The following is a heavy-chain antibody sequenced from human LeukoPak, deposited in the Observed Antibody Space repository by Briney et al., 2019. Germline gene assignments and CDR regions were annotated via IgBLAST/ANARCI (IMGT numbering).Heavy chain of an antibody. D-gene: IGHD5-18*01. CDR1: GYTFTSYY. CDR3: ARGAVDTAMDPDFDY. J-gene: IGHJ4*02. CDR2: INPSGGST. Sequence: ASVKVSCKASGYTFTSYYMHWVRQAPGQGLEWMGIINPSGGSTSYAQKFQGRVTMTRDTSTSTVYMKLSSLRSEDTAVYYCARGAVDTAMDPDFDYWGQGTLVTVSS. V-gene: IGHV1-46*01.